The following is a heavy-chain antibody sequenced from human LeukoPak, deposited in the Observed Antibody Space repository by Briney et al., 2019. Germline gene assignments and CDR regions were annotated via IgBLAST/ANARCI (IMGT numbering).Heavy chain of an antibody. CDR1: GFTFSSYW. CDR2: INSDGSTT. CDR3: ARGDSSWFPHDY. D-gene: IGHD6-13*01. Sequence: LSGGSLRLSCAASGFTFSSYWMHWVRQSPGRGLVWVSRINSDGSTTTHADSVKGRFTISRDNAKNTLYLQMNSLRAEDTAIYYCARGDSSWFPHDYWGQGTLVTVSS. J-gene: IGHJ4*02. V-gene: IGHV3-74*01.